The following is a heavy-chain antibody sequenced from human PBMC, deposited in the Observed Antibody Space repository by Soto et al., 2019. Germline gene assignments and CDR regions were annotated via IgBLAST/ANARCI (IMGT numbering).Heavy chain of an antibody. CDR2: IYYSGST. CDR1: GGSISSGDYY. CDR3: ARSVGSGVTGY. V-gene: IGHV4-30-4*01. Sequence: QVQLQESGPGLVKPSQTLSLTCTVSGGSISSGDYYWSWIRQPPGKGLEWIGYIYYSGSTYYNPSLKSRFTLSLXTSKNQFSLKLSSVTAADTAVYYCARSVGSGVTGYWGQGTLVTVSS. D-gene: IGHD3-10*01. J-gene: IGHJ4*02.